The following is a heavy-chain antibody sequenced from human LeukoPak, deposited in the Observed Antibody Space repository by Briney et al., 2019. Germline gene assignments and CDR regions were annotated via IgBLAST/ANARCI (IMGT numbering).Heavy chain of an antibody. V-gene: IGHV6-1*01. Sequence: SQTLSLTCVISGVSVSSNSAAWNWIRQSPSRGLEWLGRTYYRSKWYYDYAVAVKSRISINPDTSKNQFSLQLSSVTPDDTAVYYCARDPVGGSTIFDYWGQGTLVTVSS. CDR2: TYYRSKWYY. CDR1: GVSVSSNSAA. CDR3: ARDPVGGSTIFDY. D-gene: IGHD1-26*01. J-gene: IGHJ4*02.